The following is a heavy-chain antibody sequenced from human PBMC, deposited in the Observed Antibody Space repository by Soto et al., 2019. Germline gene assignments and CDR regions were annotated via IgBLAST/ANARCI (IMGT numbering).Heavy chain of an antibody. J-gene: IGHJ4*02. V-gene: IGHV4-4*02. CDR3: TKNSAYALDY. CDR2: IHHGGST. Sequence: SETLSLTCDVSGGSVSNNNWWSWVRQSPGEGLEWIGEIHHGGSTNYNPSLKSRVTMSVDKXKNQFFLNLISVTAADTAVYYCTKNSAYALDYWGQGAMVTVSS. D-gene: IGHD5-12*01. CDR1: GGSVSNNNW.